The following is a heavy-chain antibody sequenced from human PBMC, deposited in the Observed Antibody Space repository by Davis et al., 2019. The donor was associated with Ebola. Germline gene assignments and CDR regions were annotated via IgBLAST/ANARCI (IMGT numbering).Heavy chain of an antibody. D-gene: IGHD4-17*01. CDR2: INHSGST. V-gene: IGHV4-34*01. Sequence: MPSETLSLTCAVYGGSFSAYYWSWIRQPPGKGLEWIGEINHSGSTNYNPSLKSRVTISVDTSKNQFSLKLSSVTAADTAVYYCARGIRATVTKYYYYYYGMDVWGKGTTVTVSS. CDR1: GGSFSAYY. J-gene: IGHJ6*04. CDR3: ARGIRATVTKYYYYYYGMDV.